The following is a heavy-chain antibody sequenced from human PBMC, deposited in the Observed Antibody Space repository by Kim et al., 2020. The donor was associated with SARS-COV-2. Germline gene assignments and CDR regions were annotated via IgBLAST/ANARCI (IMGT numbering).Heavy chain of an antibody. Sequence: YADSVKGRFTISRHNSKNTLYLQMNSLRAEDTAVYYCARGKKAVAATLDYWGQGTLVTVSS. CDR3: ARGKKAVAATLDY. D-gene: IGHD6-19*01. J-gene: IGHJ4*02. V-gene: IGHV3-53*04.